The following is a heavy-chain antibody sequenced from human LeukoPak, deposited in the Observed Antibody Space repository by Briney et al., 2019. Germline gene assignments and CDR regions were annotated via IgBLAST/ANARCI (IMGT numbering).Heavy chain of an antibody. Sequence: KPSETLSLTCAVYGGSFSGYYWSWTRQPPGKGLEWIGEINHSGSTNYNPSLKSRVTISVDTSKNQFSLKLSSVTAADTAVYYCARGAGSLFDYWGQGTLVTVSS. J-gene: IGHJ4*02. CDR3: ARGAGSLFDY. D-gene: IGHD6-6*01. V-gene: IGHV4-34*01. CDR2: INHSGST. CDR1: GGSFSGYY.